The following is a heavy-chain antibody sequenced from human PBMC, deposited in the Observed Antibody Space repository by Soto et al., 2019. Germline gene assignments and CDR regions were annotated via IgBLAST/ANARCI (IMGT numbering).Heavy chain of an antibody. V-gene: IGHV4-39*01. J-gene: IGHJ4*02. Sequence: LSLTCTVSGDSITSTSYYWGWIRQPSGKGLEWIGCIHYSGSTYYNPSLRSRVTSSVDTSKNQFSLKVSSVTAADTAVYYCARRLFSSTWPSYFDYWGEGTLVTVSS. D-gene: IGHD6-13*01. CDR1: GDSITSTSYY. CDR3: ARRLFSSTWPSYFDY. CDR2: IHYSGST.